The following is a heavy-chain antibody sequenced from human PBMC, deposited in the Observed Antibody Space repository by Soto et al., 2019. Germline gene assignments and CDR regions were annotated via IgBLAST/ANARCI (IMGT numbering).Heavy chain of an antibody. V-gene: IGHV1-18*01. CDR2: ISAYNGNT. CDR1: GYTFTSSG. CDR3: ARGKYYDSSGYYQFDY. J-gene: IGHJ4*02. Sequence: QVQLVQSAAEVKKPGASVKVSCKASGYTFTSSGISWVRQAPGEGLEWMGWISAYNGNTNYAQKFQGRVTMTTDTSTSTAYMELRSLRSDDTAVYYCARGKYYDSSGYYQFDYWGQGTLVTVSS. D-gene: IGHD3-22*01.